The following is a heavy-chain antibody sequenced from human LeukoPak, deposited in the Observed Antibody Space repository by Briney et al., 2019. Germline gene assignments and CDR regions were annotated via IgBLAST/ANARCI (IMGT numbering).Heavy chain of an antibody. Sequence: PGRSLRLSCAASGFTFSNYGMHWVRQAPGKGLEWMAFIRSDGSNKYYADSVKGRFTISRDNSRNTLYLQMNSLRAEDTAVYYCARILDSAWGELGYWGQGTLVTVSS. CDR2: IRSDGSNK. D-gene: IGHD6-19*01. V-gene: IGHV3-33*08. CDR1: GFTFSNYG. CDR3: ARILDSAWGELGY. J-gene: IGHJ4*02.